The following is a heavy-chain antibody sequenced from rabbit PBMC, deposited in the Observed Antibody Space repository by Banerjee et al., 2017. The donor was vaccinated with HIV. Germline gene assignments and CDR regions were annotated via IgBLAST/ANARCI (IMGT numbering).Heavy chain of an antibody. CDR3: ARDSGSGWYLDRLDL. J-gene: IGHJ3*01. Sequence: QSLEESGGDLVKPGASLTLTCKASGFSYSGGYDMCWVRQAPRKGLEWIACIYTGHGGTYYASWARGRFTISKTSSTTVTLQMTSLTAADTATYFCARDSGSGWYLDRLDLRGQGTLVTVS. CDR2: IYTGHGGT. D-gene: IGHD1-1*01. CDR1: GFSYSGGYD. V-gene: IGHV1S40*01.